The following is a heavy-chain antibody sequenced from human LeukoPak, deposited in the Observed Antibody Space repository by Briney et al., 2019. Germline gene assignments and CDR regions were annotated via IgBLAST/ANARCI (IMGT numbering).Heavy chain of an antibody. V-gene: IGHV3-23*01. Sequence: PGGSLRLSCAASGFTFSSYAMSWVRQAPGKGLEWVSAISGNGGSTYYADSVNGRFIISRAIPKNPPYMQMNSLRAEDPAVYYCAKAPPSSYYYYYGMDVWGQGTTVTVSS. CDR2: ISGNGGST. D-gene: IGHD6-13*01. J-gene: IGHJ6*02. CDR3: AKAPPSSYYYYYGMDV. CDR1: GFTFSSYA.